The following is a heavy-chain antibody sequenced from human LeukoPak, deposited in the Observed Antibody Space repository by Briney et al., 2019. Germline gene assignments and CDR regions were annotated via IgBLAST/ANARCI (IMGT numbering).Heavy chain of an antibody. V-gene: IGHV3-9*01. Sequence: GRSLRLSCAASGFTFDDYAMHWVRQAPGNGLEWVSGISWNSGSIGYADSVKGRFTISRDNAKNSLYLQMNSLRAEDTALYYCAKVDCSSTSCYGWGAFDIWGQGTMVTVSS. CDR2: ISWNSGSI. J-gene: IGHJ3*02. D-gene: IGHD2-2*01. CDR1: GFTFDDYA. CDR3: AKVDCSSTSCYGWGAFDI.